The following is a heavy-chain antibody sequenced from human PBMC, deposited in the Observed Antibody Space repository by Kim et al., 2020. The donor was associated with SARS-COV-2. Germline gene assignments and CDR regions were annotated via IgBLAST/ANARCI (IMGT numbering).Heavy chain of an antibody. J-gene: IGHJ6*02. CDR2: ISGSGTDT. CDR1: GFTFSNQA. CDR3: AKGRGYYYYYAMDV. V-gene: IGHV3-23*01. Sequence: GGSLRLSCPASGFTFSNQAMNWVRQAPGKGLEWVSSISGSGTDTYYAESVKGRFTISRDNSKNTVHLQMINLRAEDTALYYCAKGRGYYYYYAMDVWG.